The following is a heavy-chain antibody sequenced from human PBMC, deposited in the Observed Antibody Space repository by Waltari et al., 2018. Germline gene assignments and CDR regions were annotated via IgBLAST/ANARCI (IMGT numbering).Heavy chain of an antibody. CDR3: ARGGIPDDAFDI. J-gene: IGHJ3*02. CDR1: GGSFSGYY. V-gene: IGHV4-34*01. CDR2: INHSGST. Sequence: QVQLQQWGAGLLKPSETLSLTCAVYGGSFSGYYWSWIRQPPGKGLEWIGEINHSGSTNSNPSLKSRVTISVDTSKNQFSLKLSSVTAADTAVYYCARGGIPDDAFDIWGQGTMVTVSS.